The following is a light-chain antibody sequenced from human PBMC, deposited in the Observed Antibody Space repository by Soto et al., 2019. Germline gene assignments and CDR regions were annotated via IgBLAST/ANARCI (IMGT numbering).Light chain of an antibody. CDR3: QQYENLPYT. Sequence: DIQMTQSASSLSASVGDRVTITCQASQVISSYLNWYQQKPGKAPKLLIYDISTLEIGVPSRFSGSGSGTDFNFTITGLQPEDIATYYCQQYENLPYTFGQGTKLEI. V-gene: IGKV1-33*01. CDR1: QVISSY. CDR2: DIS. J-gene: IGKJ2*01.